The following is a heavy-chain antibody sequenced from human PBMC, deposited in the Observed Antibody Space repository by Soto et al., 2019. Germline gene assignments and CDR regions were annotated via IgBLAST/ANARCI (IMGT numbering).Heavy chain of an antibody. J-gene: IGHJ2*01. Sequence: QVQLVESGGGVVQPGRSLRLSCAASGFIFSSYGIHWVRQAPGKGLEWVAVIWYDGSKKYYADSVKGRFTISRDNSKNTLNLHMSSLRAEDTAVYYCARGGREYMLYWDFDLWGRGTLVTVSS. CDR2: IWYDGSKK. D-gene: IGHD5-18*01. CDR3: ARGGREYMLYWDFDL. CDR1: GFIFSSYG. V-gene: IGHV3-33*01.